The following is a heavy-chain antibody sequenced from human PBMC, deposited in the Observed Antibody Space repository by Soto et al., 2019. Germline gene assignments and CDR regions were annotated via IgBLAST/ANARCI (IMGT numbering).Heavy chain of an antibody. CDR1: GGSISSSSYY. CDR2: IYYSGST. V-gene: IGHV4-39*01. J-gene: IGHJ5*02. D-gene: IGHD2-15*01. Sequence: QLQLQESGPGLVKPSETLSLTCTVSGGSISSSSYYWGWIRQPPGKGLEWIGSIYYSGSTYYNPSLKSRVTISVDTSKNQFSLKLSSVTAADTAVYYCAGGDIVVVVAATPNWFDPWGQGTLVTVSS. CDR3: AGGDIVVVVAATPNWFDP.